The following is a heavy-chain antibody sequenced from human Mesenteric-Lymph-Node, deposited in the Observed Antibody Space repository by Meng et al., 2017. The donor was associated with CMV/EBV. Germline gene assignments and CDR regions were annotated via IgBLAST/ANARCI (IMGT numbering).Heavy chain of an antibody. CDR2: INPKSGDT. CDR1: GYTFTGYY. J-gene: IGHJ4*02. Sequence: ASVKVSCKASGYTFTGYYMHWVRQAPGQGPEWMGWINPKSGDTNYAQKFQGRVTMTGDTSTSAAYMELSRLRSDDTAVYYCARGSIAAAGRGRLGYWGQGTLVTVSS. CDR3: ARGSIAAAGRGRLGY. D-gene: IGHD6-13*01. V-gene: IGHV1-2*02.